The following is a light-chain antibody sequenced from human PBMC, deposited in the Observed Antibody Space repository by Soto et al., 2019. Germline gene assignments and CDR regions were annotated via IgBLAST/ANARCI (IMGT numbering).Light chain of an antibody. Sequence: QSALTQPPSASGSPGQSVTISCTGTSSDVGGYNYVSWYQQHPGKAPKLIISEVSKRPSGVPDRFSGSKSGNTASLTVSGLQAEDEADYYCTPHAGSNNYVFGTGTQLTVL. J-gene: IGLJ1*01. CDR2: EVS. CDR3: TPHAGSNNYV. CDR1: SSDVGGYNY. V-gene: IGLV2-8*01.